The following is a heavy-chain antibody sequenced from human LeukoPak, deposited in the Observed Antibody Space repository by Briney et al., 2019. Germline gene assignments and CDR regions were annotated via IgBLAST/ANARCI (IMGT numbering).Heavy chain of an antibody. V-gene: IGHV3-7*01. CDR2: INQDSSDR. J-gene: IGHJ4*02. CDR3: ARGRFCSTTSCWFDY. Sequence: GGSLRLSCTASGFTLINFWMSWVRQAPGKGLEWVANINQDSSDRHYVDSMKGRATISRDNARNSLYLQMNSLRVEDTAVCYCARGRFCSTTSCWFDYWGQGTLVTVSS. CDR1: GFTLINFW. D-gene: IGHD2-2*01.